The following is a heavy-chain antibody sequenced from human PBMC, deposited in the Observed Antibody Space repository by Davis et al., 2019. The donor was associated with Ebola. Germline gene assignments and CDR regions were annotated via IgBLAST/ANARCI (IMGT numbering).Heavy chain of an antibody. CDR2: IWYDGSNK. D-gene: IGHD6-13*01. V-gene: IGHV3-33*01. J-gene: IGHJ6*02. Sequence: GESLKISCAASGFTFSSYGMHWVRQAPGKGLEWVAVIWYDGSNKYYADSVKGRFTISRDNSKNTLYLQMNSLRAEDTAVYYCARDQGVAAGTSYYYGMDVWGQGTTVTVSS. CDR3: ARDQGVAAGTSYYYGMDV. CDR1: GFTFSSYG.